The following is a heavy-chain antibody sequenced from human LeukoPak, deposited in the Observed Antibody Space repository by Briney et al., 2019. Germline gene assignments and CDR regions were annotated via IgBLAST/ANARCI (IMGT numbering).Heavy chain of an antibody. CDR1: GYTFTSYG. J-gene: IGHJ5*02. CDR3: ARVPRYCSSTSCPFDP. CDR2: ISAYNGNT. Sequence: EASVKVSCKASGYTFTSYGISWVRQAPGQGLEWMGWISAYNGNTNYAQKLQGRVTMTTDTSTSTAYMELRSLRSDDTAVYYCARVPRYCSSTSCPFDPWGQGTLVTVSS. D-gene: IGHD2-2*01. V-gene: IGHV1-18*01.